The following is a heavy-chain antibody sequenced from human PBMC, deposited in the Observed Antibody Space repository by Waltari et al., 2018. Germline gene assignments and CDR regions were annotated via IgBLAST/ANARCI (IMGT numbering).Heavy chain of an antibody. CDR2: IRGRAMDT. CDR3: ARGRAYFFDSNGYRYFDY. J-gene: IGHJ4*02. Sequence: EVRLLESGGGLVQPGGSLRLSCAASGFTFNNFAMTWIRQAPGKGLEGVSGIRGRAMDTYHADSVKGRFSSSRDNSKNTLDLRMNSLRAEDTAMYYCARGRAYFFDSNGYRYFDYWGQGILVTVSS. D-gene: IGHD3-22*01. V-gene: IGHV3-23*01. CDR1: GFTFNNFA.